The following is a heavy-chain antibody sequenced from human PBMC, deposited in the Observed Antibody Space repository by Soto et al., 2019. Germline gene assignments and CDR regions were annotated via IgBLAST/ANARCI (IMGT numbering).Heavy chain of an antibody. Sequence: PSETLSLTCTASGGSISSYYWSWIRQPPGKGLEWIGAIYYSGSTNYNPSLKSRVTISVDTSNNQFSLNLSSVTAADTAVSYSQRDRPVGGVIYYYYGMDVWGQGTMVTVSS. J-gene: IGHJ6*02. CDR1: GGSISSYY. V-gene: IGHV4-59*01. D-gene: IGHD3-16*01. CDR3: QRDRPVGGVIYYYYGMDV. CDR2: IYYSGST.